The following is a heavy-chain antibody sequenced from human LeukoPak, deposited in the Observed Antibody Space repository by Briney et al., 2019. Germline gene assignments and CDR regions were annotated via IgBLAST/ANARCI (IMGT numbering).Heavy chain of an antibody. CDR3: ARDQAYYYDSSGYYSLSWFDP. CDR2: INHSGST. D-gene: IGHD3-22*01. V-gene: IGHV4-34*01. CDR1: GGSFSGYY. J-gene: IGHJ5*02. Sequence: SETLSLTCAVYGGSFSGYYWSWIRQPPGKGLEWIGEINHSGSTNYNPSLKSRVTISVDTSKNQFSLKLSSVTAADTAVYYCARDQAYYYDSSGYYSLSWFDPWGQGTLVTVSS.